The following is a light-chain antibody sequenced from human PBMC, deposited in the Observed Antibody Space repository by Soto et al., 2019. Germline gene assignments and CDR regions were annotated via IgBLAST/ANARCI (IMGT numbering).Light chain of an antibody. V-gene: IGLV1-44*01. CDR3: AAWDDSLTDYV. Sequence: VLTQAPSACETPGQRVTISCSGGSSNIGRNTVNWYQQLPGTAPKLLIYSNNRRPSGVPDRFSGSKSGTSASLAISGLQSEDEADYYCAAWDDSLTDYVFGTGTKVTVL. J-gene: IGLJ1*01. CDR2: SNN. CDR1: SSNIGRNT.